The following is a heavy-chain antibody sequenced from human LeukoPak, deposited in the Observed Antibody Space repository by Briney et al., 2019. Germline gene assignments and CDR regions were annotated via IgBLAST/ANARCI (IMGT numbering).Heavy chain of an antibody. D-gene: IGHD3-22*01. Sequence: PSETLSLTCTVSGGSISGYYWSWIRQPPGKGLEWIGFIYYSGSTSYNPSLNSRVTISVDTSKNQFSLNLSSVTASETAVYYCARHRGYVGAFDVWGRGTMVTVSS. J-gene: IGHJ3*01. CDR2: IYYSGST. CDR1: GGSISGYY. V-gene: IGHV4-59*08. CDR3: ARHRGYVGAFDV.